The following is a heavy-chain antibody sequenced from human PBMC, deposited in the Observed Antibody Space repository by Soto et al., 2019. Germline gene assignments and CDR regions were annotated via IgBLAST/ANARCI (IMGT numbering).Heavy chain of an antibody. J-gene: IGHJ4*02. CDR1: GYTFTSYG. CDR3: ARDGRRYSSSWAFDY. Sequence: GASVKVSCKASGYTFTSYGISWVRQAPGQGLEWMGWISAYNGNTNYAQKLQGRVTMTTDTSTSTAYMELRSLRSDDTAVYYCARDGRRYSSSWAFDYWGQGTLVTVSS. D-gene: IGHD6-13*01. V-gene: IGHV1-18*04. CDR2: ISAYNGNT.